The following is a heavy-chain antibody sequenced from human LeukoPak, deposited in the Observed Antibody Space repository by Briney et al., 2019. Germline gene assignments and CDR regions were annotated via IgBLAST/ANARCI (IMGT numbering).Heavy chain of an antibody. CDR1: GLTFSNAW. D-gene: IGHD3-22*01. V-gene: IGHV3-15*01. Sequence: GGSLRLSCEASGLTFSNAWMTWVRQAPGKGLEWVGRIKSKTDGRTRDYAAPVKGRFTISRDDSKNTAYLQMNSLKTEDTAVYYCAKVGGYYYDYWGQGTLVTVSS. J-gene: IGHJ4*02. CDR2: IKSKTDGRTR. CDR3: AKVGGYYYDY.